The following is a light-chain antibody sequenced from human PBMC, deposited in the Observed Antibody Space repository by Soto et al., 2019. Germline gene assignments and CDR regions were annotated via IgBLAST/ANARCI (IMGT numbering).Light chain of an antibody. Sequence: QSVLTQPASVSGSPGQSITISCTGTSSDVGGYNYVSWYQQHPGKAPKLMIYDVNKRPSGVPDRFSGSKSGNTASLTVSGLQAEDEADYYCNSYAGTKNLVFGGGTQLTVL. CDR1: SSDVGGYNY. J-gene: IGLJ7*01. CDR3: NSYAGTKNLV. V-gene: IGLV2-8*01. CDR2: DVN.